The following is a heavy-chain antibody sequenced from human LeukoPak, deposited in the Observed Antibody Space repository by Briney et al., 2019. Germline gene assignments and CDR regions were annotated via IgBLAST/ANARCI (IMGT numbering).Heavy chain of an antibody. J-gene: IGHJ1*01. Sequence: GASVKVSCKASGYTFTSYGISWVRQAPGQGLEWMGWISAYNGNTNYAQKLQGRVTMTTDTSTSTAYMELRSLRSDDTAVYYCARLQQWLDGAEYFQHWGQGTLVTVSS. CDR1: GYTFTSYG. CDR3: ARLQQWLDGAEYFQH. D-gene: IGHD6-19*01. CDR2: ISAYNGNT. V-gene: IGHV1-18*01.